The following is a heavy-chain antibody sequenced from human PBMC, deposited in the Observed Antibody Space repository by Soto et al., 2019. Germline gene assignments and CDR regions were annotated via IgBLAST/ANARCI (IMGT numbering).Heavy chain of an antibody. D-gene: IGHD3-22*01. CDR2: IYYSGST. J-gene: IGHJ4*02. CDR3: AGSGYHGDGFDY. Sequence: PSETLSLTCTVSGGSISSYYWSWIRRPPGKGLEWIGYIYYSGSTNYNPSLKSRVTISVDTSKNQFSLKLSSVTAADTAVYYCAGSGYHGDGFDYWGQGTLVTVSS. CDR1: GGSISSYY. V-gene: IGHV4-59*08.